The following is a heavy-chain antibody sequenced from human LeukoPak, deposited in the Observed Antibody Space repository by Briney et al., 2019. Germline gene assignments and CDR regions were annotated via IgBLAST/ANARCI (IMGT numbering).Heavy chain of an antibody. CDR2: INPTGGST. J-gene: IGHJ4*02. D-gene: IGHD1-26*01. CDR3: ARYPGFSEWEPFDY. CDR1: GYTFTSYY. V-gene: IGHV1-46*01. Sequence: ASVKVSCKASGYTFTSYYMHWVRQAPGQGLEWMGIINPTGGSTSYAQKFQGRVTMTRDASTSTVYMELSSLRTEDMAVYYCARYPGFSEWEPFDYWGQGTLVTVSS.